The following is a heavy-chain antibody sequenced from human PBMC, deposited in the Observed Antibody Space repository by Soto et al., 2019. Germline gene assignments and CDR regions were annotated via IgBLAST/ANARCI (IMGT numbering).Heavy chain of an antibody. Sequence: SVNVSCKASGGTFTSCAVQWVRQARGQRLEWIGWIVVGSGNANYAQKFQERVTITRDMSTSTAYMELSSLRSEDTAVYYCAAWVGDFLSGIVGFDIWA. J-gene: IGHJ3*02. CDR2: IVVGSGNA. D-gene: IGHD3-3*01. CDR1: GGTFTSCA. V-gene: IGHV1-58*01. CDR3: AAWVGDFLSGIVGFDI.